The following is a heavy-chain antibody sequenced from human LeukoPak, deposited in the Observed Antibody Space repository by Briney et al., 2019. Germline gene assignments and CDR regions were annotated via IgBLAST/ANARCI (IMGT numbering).Heavy chain of an antibody. Sequence: GRSLRLSCAASGFTFSSYAMHWVRQAPGKGLEWVAVISYDGINRYYADSVKGRFTISRDNSKNTPYVQMNSLRAEDTAVYYCARDPTDIVVVPAAIDTLVPYYYYYMDVWGKGTTVTVSS. V-gene: IGHV3-30*01. CDR2: ISYDGINR. J-gene: IGHJ6*03. CDR3: ARDPTDIVVVPAAIDTLVPYYYYYMDV. D-gene: IGHD2-2*02. CDR1: GFTFSSYA.